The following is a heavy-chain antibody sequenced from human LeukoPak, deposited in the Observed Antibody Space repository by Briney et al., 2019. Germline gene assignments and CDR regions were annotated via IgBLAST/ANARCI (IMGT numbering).Heavy chain of an antibody. J-gene: IGHJ4*02. CDR3: ATGKNGEIEYYFDY. CDR2: IIPIFGTA. D-gene: IGHD1-1*01. CDR1: GGTFSSYA. Sequence: ASVKVSCKASGGTFSSYAISWVRQAPGQGLEWMGGIIPIFGTANYAQKFQGRVTITADKSTSTAYMELSSLRSEDTAVYYCATGKNGEIEYYFDYWGQGTLVTVSS. V-gene: IGHV1-69*06.